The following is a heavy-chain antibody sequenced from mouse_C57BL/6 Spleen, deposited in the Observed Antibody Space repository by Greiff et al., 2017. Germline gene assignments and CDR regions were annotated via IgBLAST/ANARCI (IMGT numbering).Heavy chain of an antibody. Sequence: QVQLQQSGPGLVQPSQSLSITCTVSGFSLTSSGVHWVRQSPGKGLEWLGVIWSGGSTDYNAAFIARLSISKDNAKSQVFFKMNTLQADHTAIYYCARNVNWDETWFAYWGQGTLGTGAA. CDR2: IWSGGST. CDR1: GFSLTSSG. CDR3: ARNVNWDETWFAY. V-gene: IGHV2-2*01. D-gene: IGHD4-1*02. J-gene: IGHJ3*01.